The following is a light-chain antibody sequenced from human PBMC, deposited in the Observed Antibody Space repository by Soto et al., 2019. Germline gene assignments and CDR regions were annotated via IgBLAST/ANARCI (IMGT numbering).Light chain of an antibody. CDR1: QSLLHSSGYNY. CDR2: LVS. V-gene: IGKV2-28*01. J-gene: IGKJ5*01. Sequence: EIVLTQSPLSLPVTPGEPASISCRSSQSLLHSSGYNYVDWYLQKPGQSPQLLIYLVSNRASGVPERFSGSGSGTDFTLKISRVEAEDVGHYYCMQALQPPLTFGQGTLLEIK. CDR3: MQALQPPLT.